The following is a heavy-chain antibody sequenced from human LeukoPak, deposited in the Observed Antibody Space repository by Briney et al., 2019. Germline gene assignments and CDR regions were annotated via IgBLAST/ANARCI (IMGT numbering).Heavy chain of an antibody. D-gene: IGHD6-19*01. CDR2: INNSGGGT. V-gene: IGHV3-23*01. CDR3: AKDSAGGWYRGFDY. J-gene: IGHJ4*02. Sequence: GGSLRFSCAASGFTFSSYAMSWVRQAPGKGLEWVSSINNSGGGTYYADSVKGRFTVSRDNSKNTLYLQMNSLGAEDTAVYYCAKDSAGGWYRGFDYWGQGTLVTVSS. CDR1: GFTFSSYA.